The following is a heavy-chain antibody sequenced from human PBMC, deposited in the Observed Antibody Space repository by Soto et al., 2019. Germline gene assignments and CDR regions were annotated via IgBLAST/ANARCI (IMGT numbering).Heavy chain of an antibody. V-gene: IGHV1-69*12. Sequence: QVQLAQSGAEVKEPGSSVKVSCKASGGNFRSESINWVRQAPGQGLEWMGGIIPFFGTSDYAQKFQGRLRITADESTTTAYMELISLRSQDTAVYYCARGHEFGGNSDDYDIWGQGTMVIVSS. D-gene: IGHD2-21*02. J-gene: IGHJ3*02. CDR2: IIPFFGTS. CDR1: GGNFRSES. CDR3: ARGHEFGGNSDDYDI.